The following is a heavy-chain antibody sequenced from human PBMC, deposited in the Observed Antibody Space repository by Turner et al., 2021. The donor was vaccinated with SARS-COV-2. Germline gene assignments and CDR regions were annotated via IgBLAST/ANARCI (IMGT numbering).Heavy chain of an antibody. CDR3: AKITGTTTGDY. CDR2: ISYAGSNQ. Sequence: QVQLVESGGGVVQPGRSLSLSCAASGFTFSSYGMNWVRQAPGKGLEWVAVISYAGSNQFYADSVKGRFTISRDDSKKTLYLQMNSLRAEDTAVYYCAKITGTTTGDYWGQGTLVTVSS. J-gene: IGHJ4*02. CDR1: GFTFSSYG. D-gene: IGHD1-7*01. V-gene: IGHV3-30*18.